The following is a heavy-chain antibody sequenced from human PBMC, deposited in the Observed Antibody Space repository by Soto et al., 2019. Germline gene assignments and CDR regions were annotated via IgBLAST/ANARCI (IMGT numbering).Heavy chain of an antibody. V-gene: IGHV4-59*02. D-gene: IGHD3-10*01. Sequence: SETLSLTCTVYGGSVTSHYWSWIRQPPGKGLEWIGFIHYSGGTKYNPSLESRVTISVDTSQNQLSIRLNSVTAADTAVYYCARESEGSGNNSWFDSWGRGNLVTVSS. CDR3: ARESEGSGNNSWFDS. J-gene: IGHJ5*01. CDR1: GGSVTSHY. CDR2: IHYSGGT.